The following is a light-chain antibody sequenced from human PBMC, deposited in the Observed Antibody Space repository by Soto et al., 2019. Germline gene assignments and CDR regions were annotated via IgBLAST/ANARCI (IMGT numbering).Light chain of an antibody. J-gene: IGKJ4*01. CDR3: QQFNIWPHMLS. CDR2: DAS. V-gene: IGKV3-15*01. Sequence: IVVTQSPATLSVSPGEGVTLSCRASQGVGSNLAWYQQRPGQAPRLLLYDASTRATGIPDRFSGSGSGTEFTLTISSLQSEDFAVYYCQQFNIWPHMLSFGGGTKLEMK. CDR1: QGVGSN.